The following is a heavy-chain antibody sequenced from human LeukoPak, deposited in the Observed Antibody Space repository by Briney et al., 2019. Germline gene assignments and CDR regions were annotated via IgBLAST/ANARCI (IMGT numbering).Heavy chain of an antibody. Sequence: SETLSLTCAVSGYSISSGYYWGWIRQPPGKGLEWIGSIYHSGSTYYNPSLKGRVTISVDTSKNQFSLKLSSVTAADTAVYYCAREGSGYDSPYYFDYWGQGTLVTVSS. CDR3: AREGSGYDSPYYFDY. D-gene: IGHD5-12*01. CDR1: GYSISSGYY. J-gene: IGHJ4*02. CDR2: IYHSGST. V-gene: IGHV4-38-2*02.